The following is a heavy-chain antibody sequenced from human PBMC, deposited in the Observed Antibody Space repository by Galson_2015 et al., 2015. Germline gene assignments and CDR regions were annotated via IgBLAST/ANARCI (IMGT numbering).Heavy chain of an antibody. Sequence: SVKVSCKASGDTFSTYAIDWVRQAPGQGLQWMGGIIPLSLATTYAQKFQGRVTITADESTSTAYMELRGLLSEDTAVYYCARQWLSYASLHCRGGGCHSRLSAFDLWGQGTMATVSS. CDR2: IIPLSLAT. J-gene: IGHJ3*01. CDR3: ARQWLSYASLHCRGGGCHSRLSAFDL. D-gene: IGHD2-15*01. CDR1: GDTFSTYA. V-gene: IGHV1-69*13.